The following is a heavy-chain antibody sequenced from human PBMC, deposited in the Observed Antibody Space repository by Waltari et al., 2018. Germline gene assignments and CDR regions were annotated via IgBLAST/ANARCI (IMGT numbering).Heavy chain of an antibody. CDR1: GASLNSHY. J-gene: IGHJ4*02. V-gene: IGHV4-59*11. D-gene: IGHD4-17*01. Sequence: QVHLQESGPGLVKPSETLSLTCAVSGASLNSHYWNWIRQPPGKELEWIGYIYHAGGTHYNPSLETRVAISVDTSKKFFSLNFNSVTAADTAVYFCARSAISPFGDYGNFFDYWGQGTLVTVSS. CDR3: ARSAISPFGDYGNFFDY. CDR2: IYHAGGT.